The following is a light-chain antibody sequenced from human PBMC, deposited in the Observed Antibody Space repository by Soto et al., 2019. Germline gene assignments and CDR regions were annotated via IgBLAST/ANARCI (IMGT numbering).Light chain of an antibody. J-gene: IGKJ4*01. CDR2: GAS. V-gene: IGKV3D-7*01. CDR3: QQALS. Sequence: VLTQYPDTLSLSPGGRATLSCRASQTVSRYYLSWYQKRPGQPPRLLIYGASTRATGVPDRFSGSGSGADFPLTISSLQREDFAVYHCQQALSFGVGT. CDR1: QTVSRYY.